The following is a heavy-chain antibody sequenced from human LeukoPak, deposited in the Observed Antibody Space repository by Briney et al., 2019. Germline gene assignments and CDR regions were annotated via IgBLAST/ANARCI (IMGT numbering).Heavy chain of an antibody. J-gene: IGHJ4*02. Sequence: PSETLSLTCTVSGGSISSYYWSWIRQPPGKGLEWIGYMYYSGSTNYNPSLKSRVTRSVDTSKNQFSLKLSSVTAADTAVYYCASLYSGSYDTGSFDYFNYWGQGTLVTVSS. CDR2: MYYSGST. CDR3: ASLYSGSYDTGSFDYFNY. V-gene: IGHV4-59*01. D-gene: IGHD1-26*01. CDR1: GGSISSYY.